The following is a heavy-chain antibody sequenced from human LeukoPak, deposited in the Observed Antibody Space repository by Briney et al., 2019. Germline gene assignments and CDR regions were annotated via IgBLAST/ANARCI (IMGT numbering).Heavy chain of an antibody. CDR2: IYYSGST. D-gene: IGHD6-13*01. CDR1: GGSFSGYY. J-gene: IGHJ6*02. Sequence: SETLSLTCAVYGGSFSGYYWSWIRQPPGKGLEWIGYIYYSGSTNYNPSLKSRVTISVDTSKNQFSLKLSSVTAADTAVYYCARLITTAAGALMDVWGQGTTVTVSS. CDR3: ARLITTAAGALMDV. V-gene: IGHV4-59*08.